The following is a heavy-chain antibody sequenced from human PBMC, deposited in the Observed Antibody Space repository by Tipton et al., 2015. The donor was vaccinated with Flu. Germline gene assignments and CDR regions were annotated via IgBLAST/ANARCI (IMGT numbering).Heavy chain of an antibody. CDR3: ARDSRFEVDWFDP. V-gene: IGHV1-46*04. D-gene: IGHD3-16*01. Sequence: QSGAEVKKPGASVKVSCKASGYTFTSYYMHWVRQAPGQGLEWMGIINPSGGSTSYAQKLQGRVTMTRDTSTSTVYMELSSLRSEDTAVYYCARDSRFEVDWFDPWGQGTLVTVSS. CDR1: GYTFTSYY. CDR2: INPSGGST. J-gene: IGHJ5*02.